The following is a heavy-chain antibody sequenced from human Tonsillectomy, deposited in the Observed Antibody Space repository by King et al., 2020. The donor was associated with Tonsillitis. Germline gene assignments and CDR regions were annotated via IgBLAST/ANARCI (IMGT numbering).Heavy chain of an antibody. V-gene: IGHV4-59*01. CDR2: IYHSVST. CDR1: GGSISSYY. D-gene: IGHD3-16*02. Sequence: VQLQESGPGLVKPSESLSLNCTVSGGSISSYYWSWIRQPPGKGLEWVGYIYHSVSTSYNPSLNRRVTITVDTPKNPFALKLSSVPAPDTAVYYCAGGVNDYVWGSYRYDYWGQGTLVTGSS. CDR3: AGGVNDYVWGSYRYDY. J-gene: IGHJ4*02.